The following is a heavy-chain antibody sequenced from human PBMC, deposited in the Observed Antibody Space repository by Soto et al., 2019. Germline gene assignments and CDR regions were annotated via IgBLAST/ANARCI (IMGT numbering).Heavy chain of an antibody. CDR1: GGSITNIATS. J-gene: IGHJ6*02. Sequence: QLQLQESGSRLLRPSQTLSLTCAVSGGSITNIATSWTWLRQPPGKGLECIGYIYHSGSTYYNPSLKSRVAISADKAQNQFSLNMSSVTAADTAVYYCARDVGASCTDFVCSDSGGLDVWGHGTTVTVSS. V-gene: IGHV4-30-2*01. D-gene: IGHD2-8*01. CDR2: IYHSGST. CDR3: ARDVGASCTDFVCSDSGGLDV.